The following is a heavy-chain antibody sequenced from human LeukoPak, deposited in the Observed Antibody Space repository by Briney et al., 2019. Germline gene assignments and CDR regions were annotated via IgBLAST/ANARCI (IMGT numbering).Heavy chain of an antibody. V-gene: IGHV3-48*01. Sequence: GGSLRLSCAASGFTFSSYIMNWVRQAPGKGLEWVSYISSSSSTIYYADFVKGRFTIARDNAKNSLYLQMNSLRAEDTAVYYCARATYDYGDYLVESDAFDIWGQGTLVTVSS. J-gene: IGHJ3*02. CDR2: ISSSSSTI. CDR3: ARATYDYGDYLVESDAFDI. D-gene: IGHD4-17*01. CDR1: GFTFSSYI.